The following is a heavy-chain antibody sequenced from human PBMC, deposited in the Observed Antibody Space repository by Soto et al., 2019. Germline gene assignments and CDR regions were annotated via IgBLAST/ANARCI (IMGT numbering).Heavy chain of an antibody. CDR1: GFTFSTYY. V-gene: IGHV3-7*01. CDR2: IRRNGSDT. CDR3: ARARSAAGPAYAFDI. D-gene: IGHD2-15*01. J-gene: IGHJ3*02. Sequence: GGSLRLSCAASGFTFSTYYRNWVRQAPGKGLEWVACIRRNGSDTYYVDSVKGRSTISRDNAMTSLYLQMNSLRAEDTAVYHCARARSAAGPAYAFDIWGQGTMVTVSS.